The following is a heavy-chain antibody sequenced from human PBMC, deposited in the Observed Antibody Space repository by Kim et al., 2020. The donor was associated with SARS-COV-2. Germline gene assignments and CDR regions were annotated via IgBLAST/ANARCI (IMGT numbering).Heavy chain of an antibody. V-gene: IGHV1-18*01. D-gene: IGHD5-18*01. J-gene: IGHJ4*02. Sequence: AQKLQGRVTMTTDTSTSTAYMELRSLRSDDTAVYYCARDPFWGYSYADYWGQGTLVTVSS. CDR3: ARDPFWGYSYADY.